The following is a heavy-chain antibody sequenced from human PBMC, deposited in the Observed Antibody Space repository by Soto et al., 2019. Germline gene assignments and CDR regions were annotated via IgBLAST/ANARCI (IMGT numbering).Heavy chain of an antibody. CDR1: GYSFAGYW. CDR3: AKDRDYPRDYFHY. V-gene: IGHV5-10-1*01. Sequence: GESLKISCKGSGYSFAGYWITWVRQKPGKGLEWMGRIDPSDSQTYYSPSFRGHVTISVTKSITTVFLHMDSLRAEDTAVYYCAKDRDYPRDYFHYWGQGTLVTVSS. D-gene: IGHD3-10*01. J-gene: IGHJ4*02. CDR2: IDPSDSQT.